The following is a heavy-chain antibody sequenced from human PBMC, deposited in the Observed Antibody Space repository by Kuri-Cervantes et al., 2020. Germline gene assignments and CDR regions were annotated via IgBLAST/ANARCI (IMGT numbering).Heavy chain of an antibody. CDR3: ARVIGGEYCSGGSCYSSDAFDI. CDR2: IYYSGST. CDR1: GGSISSYY. V-gene: IGHV4-59*12. Sequence: SETLSLTCTVSGGSISSYYWSWIRQPPGKGLEWIGYIYYSGSTYYNPSLKSRVTISVDTSKNQFSLKLSSVTAADTAVYYCARVIGGEYCSGGSCYSSDAFDIWGQGTMVTVSS. J-gene: IGHJ3*02. D-gene: IGHD2-15*01.